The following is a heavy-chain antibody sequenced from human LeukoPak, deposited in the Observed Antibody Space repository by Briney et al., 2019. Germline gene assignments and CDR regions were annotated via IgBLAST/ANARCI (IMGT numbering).Heavy chain of an antibody. V-gene: IGHV5-51*01. CDR2: IYPGDSDT. CDR1: GYMFTTYW. D-gene: IGHD5-24*01. CDR3: ARLSRMAATLDAFDI. J-gene: IGHJ3*02. Sequence: GESLKISCKGFGYMFTTYWIGWVRQMPGKGLEWMGIIYPGDSDTRYSPSFQGQVTISADKSITTAYLQWTSLKASDTAMYYCARLSRMAATLDAFDIWGQGTMVTVSS.